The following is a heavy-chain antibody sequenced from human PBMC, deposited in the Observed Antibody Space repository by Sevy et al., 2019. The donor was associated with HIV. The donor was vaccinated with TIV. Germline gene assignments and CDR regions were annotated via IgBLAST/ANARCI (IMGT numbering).Heavy chain of an antibody. CDR1: GGSFSGYY. Sequence: SETLSLTCAVYGGSFSGYYWNWIRQTPGKGLEWIGEINHSGSTNYNPSLKSRVTISVDTSKNQVSLRLNSVTAADTAVYYCARAPPVVVVPGAPSWFDPWGQGTLVTVSS. J-gene: IGHJ5*02. CDR2: INHSGST. V-gene: IGHV4-34*01. D-gene: IGHD2-2*01. CDR3: ARAPPVVVVPGAPSWFDP.